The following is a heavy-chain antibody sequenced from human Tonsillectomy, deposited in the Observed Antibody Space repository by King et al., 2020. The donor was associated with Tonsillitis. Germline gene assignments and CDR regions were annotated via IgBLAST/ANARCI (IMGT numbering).Heavy chain of an antibody. CDR2: ISYDGSKK. CDR1: GFSFSSYA. D-gene: IGHD3-22*01. Sequence: VQLVESGGGVVQPGRSLRLSCAASGFSFSSYAMHWVRQAPGKGLEWVAVISYDGSKKYYADSVKGRFTISRDNSKNRVYLKMNSLRDEDTAVYYRARATPPHDYDNSRLTDDQLDYWGQGTLVTVSS. J-gene: IGHJ4*02. V-gene: IGHV3-30*04. CDR3: ARATPPHDYDNSRLTDDQLDY.